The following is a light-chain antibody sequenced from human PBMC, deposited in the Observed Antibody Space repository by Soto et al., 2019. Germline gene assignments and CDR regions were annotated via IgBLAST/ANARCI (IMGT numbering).Light chain of an antibody. CDR2: DAS. V-gene: IGKV1-5*01. CDR1: RSISSW. CDR3: QQYNSYPVT. Sequence: DIQMTQSPSTLSASVGDRVTITCRASRSISSWLAWYQQKPGKAPKLLIYDASSLESGVPSRFSGSGSGTEFTLTISRLQPDDFATYYCQQYNSYPVTFGQGTKLEIK. J-gene: IGKJ2*01.